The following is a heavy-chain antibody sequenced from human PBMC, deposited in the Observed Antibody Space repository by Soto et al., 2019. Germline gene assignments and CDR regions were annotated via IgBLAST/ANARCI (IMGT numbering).Heavy chain of an antibody. Sequence: GASVKVSCKASGYTFTSYGISWVLQAPGQGLEWMGWISAYNGNTGYAQKFQGRVTMTRNTSISTAYMELSSLRSEDTAVYYCARRTFYIRYFDWLPTYYYYGMDVWGQGTTVTVSS. J-gene: IGHJ6*02. D-gene: IGHD3-9*01. CDR2: ISAYNGNT. CDR1: GYTFTSYG. V-gene: IGHV1-8*02. CDR3: ARRTFYIRYFDWLPTYYYYGMDV.